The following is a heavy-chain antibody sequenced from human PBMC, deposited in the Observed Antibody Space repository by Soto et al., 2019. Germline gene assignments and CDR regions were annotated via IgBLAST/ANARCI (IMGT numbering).Heavy chain of an antibody. CDR1: GGSFSDHY. V-gene: IGHV4-34*01. Sequence: QVQLQQWGAGLLKPSETLSLTCAVYGGSFSDHYWSWIRQPPEKGLEWIGNINYSGSTNYHPSLKSRVTISVDTSKNQFSLKLSSVTAAETAVYFCARQGRGGFLSAHNWFDPWGQGTLVTVSS. J-gene: IGHJ5*02. CDR2: INYSGST. CDR3: ARQGRGGFLSAHNWFDP. D-gene: IGHD3-10*01.